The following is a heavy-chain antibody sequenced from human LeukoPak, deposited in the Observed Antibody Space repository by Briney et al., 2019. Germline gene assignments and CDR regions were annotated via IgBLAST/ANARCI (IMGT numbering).Heavy chain of an antibody. J-gene: IGHJ5*01. Sequence: SETLSLTCTVSGGSISSYYWSWIRQPPGKGLEWIGYIYYSGNTNYSPSLKSRVTISTDTSKNQFSLRLSSVTAADTAVYYCARDKSQLWFDYWGQGTLVTVSS. CDR3: ARDKSQLWFDY. D-gene: IGHD5-18*01. CDR2: IYYSGNT. CDR1: GGSISSYY. V-gene: IGHV4-59*01.